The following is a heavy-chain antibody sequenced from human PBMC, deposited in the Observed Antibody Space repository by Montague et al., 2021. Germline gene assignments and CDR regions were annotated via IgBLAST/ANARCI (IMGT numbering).Heavy chain of an antibody. CDR1: GFAFSSYW. V-gene: IGHV3-74*01. CDR2: IQTDGTST. J-gene: IGHJ4*02. CDR3: ARVGLGGGPNFDY. D-gene: IGHD1-26*01. Sequence: SLRLSCAVSGFAFSSYWMHWVRQAPGKGLVWVSRIQTDGTSTDYADSVKGRFTISRDNAKSTLYLQMNSLRAEDMAVYYCARVGLGGGPNFDYWGQGTLVTVSS.